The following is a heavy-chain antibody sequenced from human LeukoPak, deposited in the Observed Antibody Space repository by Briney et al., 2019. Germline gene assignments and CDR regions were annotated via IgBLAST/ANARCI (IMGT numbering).Heavy chain of an antibody. J-gene: IGHJ3*02. V-gene: IGHV3-53*01. CDR2: IYSGGST. CDR1: GFTVSSNY. Sequence: GGSLRLSCAASGFTVSSNYMSWVRQAPGKGLEWVSVIYSGGSTYYADSVKGRFTISRDNSKNTLYLQMNSLRAEDTAVYYCARRRRDGYNYEADAFDIWGQGTTVTVSS. CDR3: ARRRRDGYNYEADAFDI. D-gene: IGHD5-24*01.